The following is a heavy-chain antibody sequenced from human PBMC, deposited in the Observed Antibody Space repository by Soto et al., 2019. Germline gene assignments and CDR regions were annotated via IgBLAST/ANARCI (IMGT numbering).Heavy chain of an antibody. Sequence: SETLSLTCTVSGDSISNYYWSWIRQPPGKGLEWIGYIYHSGSTKYNPSLKSRVTISVAPSKNQFSLRLSSVTAADSAVYYCARSGDYTNYYYYMDVWGKGTTVTVS. V-gene: IGHV4-59*08. D-gene: IGHD4-17*01. CDR2: IYHSGST. CDR3: ARSGDYTNYYYYMDV. CDR1: GDSISNYY. J-gene: IGHJ6*03.